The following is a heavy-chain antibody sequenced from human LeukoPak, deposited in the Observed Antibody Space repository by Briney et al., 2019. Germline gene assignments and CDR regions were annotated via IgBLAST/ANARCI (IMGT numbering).Heavy chain of an antibody. V-gene: IGHV3-23*01. Sequence: GGCLRLSCPASAFTLSSYAMGWVSPAAGRGRAWVSGISGSGDNTYYADSVKGRFTISRDNSKFTLYLQMNSLRAEDTALYYCAKERSTDRAWFGELLEWGQGKMVTVSS. CDR2: ISGSGDNT. CDR1: AFTLSSYA. D-gene: IGHD3-10*01. J-gene: IGHJ4*02. CDR3: AKERSTDRAWFGELLE.